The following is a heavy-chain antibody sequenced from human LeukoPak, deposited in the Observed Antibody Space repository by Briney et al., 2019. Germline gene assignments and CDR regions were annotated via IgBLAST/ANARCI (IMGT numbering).Heavy chain of an antibody. D-gene: IGHD2-15*01. CDR1: GFTVSNNY. J-gene: IGHJ4*02. CDR3: ASRSSVAASGPG. V-gene: IGHV3-7*01. Sequence: GGSLRLSCAASGFTVSNNYMSWVRQAPGKGLEWVANINQDGSEKYYVDSVKGRFTISRDNAKNSLYLQMSSLRAEDTALYYCASRSSVAASGPGWGQGTLVTVSS. CDR2: INQDGSEK.